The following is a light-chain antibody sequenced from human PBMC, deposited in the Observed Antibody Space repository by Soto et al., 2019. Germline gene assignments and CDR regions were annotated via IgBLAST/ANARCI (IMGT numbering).Light chain of an antibody. Sequence: DIVMTQSPDSLAVSLGERATINCKSSQSVLYSSNNKNYLAWYRQKTGQPPKLLIYWASTRESGVPDRFSGSGSGTDFTLTIISLQAEDVAVYYCQQYYSTPLTFGQGTKLEIK. CDR1: QSVLYSSNNKNY. V-gene: IGKV4-1*01. J-gene: IGKJ2*01. CDR2: WAS. CDR3: QQYYSTPLT.